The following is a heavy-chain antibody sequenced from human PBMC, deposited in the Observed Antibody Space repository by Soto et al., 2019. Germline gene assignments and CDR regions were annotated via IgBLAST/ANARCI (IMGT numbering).Heavy chain of an antibody. CDR1: GGTFYTYT. D-gene: IGHD5-18*01. CDR2: ITPIYPTT. J-gene: IGHJ4*02. Sequence: SVKVSCKSSGGTFYTYTFSWVRQAPGQGLEWMGSITPIYPTTNYAEKFQGRLTVTADGSTNTAYMELNSLTSDDTAVYYCARIPRYSFPTSDDLDSWGQGTLITVSS. CDR3: ARIPRYSFPTSDDLDS. V-gene: IGHV1-69*13.